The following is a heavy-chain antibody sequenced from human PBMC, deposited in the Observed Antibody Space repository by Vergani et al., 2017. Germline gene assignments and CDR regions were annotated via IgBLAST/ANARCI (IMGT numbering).Heavy chain of an antibody. CDR3: ARGTQYIGIAVAGNNWFDP. Sequence: QVQLQESGPGLVKPSETLSLTCTVSGGPISSYYWSWIRQPPGKGLGWIRYIYYSGSTHYNPSLKSRVTISVDTSKNQFSLKLSSVTAADTAVYYCARGTQYIGIAVAGNNWFDPWGQGTLVTVSS. D-gene: IGHD6-19*01. J-gene: IGHJ5*02. CDR1: GGPISSYY. CDR2: IYYSGST. V-gene: IGHV4-59*01.